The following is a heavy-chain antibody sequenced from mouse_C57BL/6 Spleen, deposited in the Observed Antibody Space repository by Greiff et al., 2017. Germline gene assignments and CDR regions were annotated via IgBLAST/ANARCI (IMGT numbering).Heavy chain of an antibody. Sequence: EVQLVESGGGLVQPGGSMKLSCVASGFTFSNYWMNWVRQSPEKGLEWVAQIRLKSDNYATHYAESVKGRFTISIDDSKSSVYLQMNNLRAEDTGIYYCSQTGTGFAYWGQGTLVTVSA. V-gene: IGHV6-3*01. D-gene: IGHD4-1*01. CDR1: GFTFSNYW. CDR2: IRLKSDNYAT. J-gene: IGHJ3*01. CDR3: SQTGTGFAY.